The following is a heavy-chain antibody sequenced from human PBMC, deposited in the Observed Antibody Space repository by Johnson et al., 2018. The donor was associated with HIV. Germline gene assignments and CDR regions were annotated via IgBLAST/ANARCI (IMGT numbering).Heavy chain of an antibody. Sequence: QVQLVESGGGVVQPGRSLRLSCAASGFTFSSYAMHWVRQAPGKGLEWVAVISFDGSNKYYADSVKGRFTISRDTSKNTLYLQMNSLRAEDTAVYYCASPQESDDYDTSESSDDAFDIWGQGTIVTVSS. J-gene: IGHJ3*02. D-gene: IGHD3-22*01. V-gene: IGHV3-30-3*01. CDR3: ASPQESDDYDTSESSDDAFDI. CDR2: ISFDGSNK. CDR1: GFTFSSYA.